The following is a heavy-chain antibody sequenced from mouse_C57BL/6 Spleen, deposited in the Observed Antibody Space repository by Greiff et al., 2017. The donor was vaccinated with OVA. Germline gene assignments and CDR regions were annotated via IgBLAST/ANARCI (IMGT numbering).Heavy chain of an antibody. V-gene: IGHV5-17*01. Sequence: VQLKESGGGLVKPGGSLKLSCAASGFTFSDYGMHWVRQAPEKGLEWVAYISSGSSTIYYADTVKGRFTISRDNAKNTLFLRMTSLRSEDTAMYYCARQGELRWFAYWGQGTLVTVSA. J-gene: IGHJ3*01. CDR3: ARQGELRWFAY. CDR1: GFTFSDYG. CDR2: ISSGSSTI. D-gene: IGHD2-4*01.